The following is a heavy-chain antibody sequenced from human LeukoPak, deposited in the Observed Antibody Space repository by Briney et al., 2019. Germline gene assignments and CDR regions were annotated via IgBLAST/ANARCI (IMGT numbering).Heavy chain of an antibody. V-gene: IGHV3-20*04. CDR2: INWNGGST. D-gene: IGHD3-10*01. Sequence: PGGSLRLSCAAPEFTFDDYGMSWVRQAPGKGLEWVSGINWNGGSTGYADSVKGRFTISRDNAKNSLYLHMNSLRAEDTALYYCARERIRYYGSGSYNAFDIWGQGTRVTVSS. CDR3: ARERIRYYGSGSYNAFDI. J-gene: IGHJ3*02. CDR1: EFTFDDYG.